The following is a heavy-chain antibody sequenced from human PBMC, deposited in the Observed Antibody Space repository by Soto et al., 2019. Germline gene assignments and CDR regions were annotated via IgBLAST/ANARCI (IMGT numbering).Heavy chain of an antibody. J-gene: IGHJ4*02. CDR2: INPSGGST. Sequence: QVQLVQSGAEVKKPGASVKVSCKASGYTFTSYYMHWVRQAPGQGLEWMGIINPSGGSTSYAQKFQGRVTMTRDTSTSTVYMELSSLRSEDTAVYYCARGGEGVVVPAATPFDYWGQGTLVTVSS. CDR3: ARGGEGVVVPAATPFDY. D-gene: IGHD2-2*01. CDR1: GYTFTSYY. V-gene: IGHV1-46*03.